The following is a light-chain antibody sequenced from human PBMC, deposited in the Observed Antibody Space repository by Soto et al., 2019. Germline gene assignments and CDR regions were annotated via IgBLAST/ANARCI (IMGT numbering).Light chain of an antibody. Sequence: EIVLTQSPATLSLSPGERATLSCRASQSVSSYLAWYQQKPGQAPRLLIYDASNRATGIPARFSGSGSGTEFTLTISSLQPDDFATYYCQQYNTYSTFGQGTRLEI. CDR2: DAS. V-gene: IGKV3-11*01. CDR1: QSVSSY. CDR3: QQYNTYST. J-gene: IGKJ5*01.